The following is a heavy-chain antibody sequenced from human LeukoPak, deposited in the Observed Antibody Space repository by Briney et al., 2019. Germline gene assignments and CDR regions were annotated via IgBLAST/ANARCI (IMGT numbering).Heavy chain of an antibody. Sequence: SGGSLRLSCAASGFTFSSYWMSWVRQAPGKGLEWVANIKQDGSEKYYVDSVKGRFTISSDNAKNSLYLQMNSLRAEDTAVYYCARDPYGDYAGFDYWGQGTLVTVSS. J-gene: IGHJ4*02. CDR1: GFTFSSYW. V-gene: IGHV3-7*01. CDR3: ARDPYGDYAGFDY. D-gene: IGHD4-17*01. CDR2: IKQDGSEK.